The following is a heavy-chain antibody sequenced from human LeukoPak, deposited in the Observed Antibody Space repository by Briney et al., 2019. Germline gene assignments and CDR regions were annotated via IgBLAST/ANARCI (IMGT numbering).Heavy chain of an antibody. V-gene: IGHV1-8*01. D-gene: IGHD3-10*01. CDR1: GYTFTSYD. Sequence: GASVKVSCKASGYTFTSYDINWVRQATGQGLEWMGWMNPNSGNTGYAQKFQGRVTMTRNTSISTAYMELSSLRSEDTAVYYCAIRYGSGEKYYYYYYMDVWGKGITVTVSS. CDR3: AIRYGSGEKYYYYYYMDV. J-gene: IGHJ6*03. CDR2: MNPNSGNT.